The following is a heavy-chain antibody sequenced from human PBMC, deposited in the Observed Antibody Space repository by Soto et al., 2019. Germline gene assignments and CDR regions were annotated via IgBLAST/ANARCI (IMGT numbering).Heavy chain of an antibody. Sequence: SVKVSCKASGGTFSSYAISWVRQAPGQGLEWMGGIIPIFGTANYAQKFQGRVTITADKSTSTAYMELSSLRSEGTAVYYCASGSSSGLSDDYWGQGTLVTVSS. CDR3: ASGSSSGLSDDY. CDR2: IIPIFGTA. V-gene: IGHV1-69*06. CDR1: GGTFSSYA. D-gene: IGHD1-26*01. J-gene: IGHJ4*02.